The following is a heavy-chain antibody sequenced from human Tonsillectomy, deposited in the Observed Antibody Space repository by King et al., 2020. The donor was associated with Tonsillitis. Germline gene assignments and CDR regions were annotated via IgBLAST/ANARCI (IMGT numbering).Heavy chain of an antibody. Sequence: QLQESGPGLVKPSETLSLTCTVSGGSISSYYWSWIRQPPGKGLEWIGYIYYSGSTNYNPSLKSRVTISVDTSKNQFSLKLSSVTAADTAVYYCARVSEFRGVTRRYYFDYWGQGTLVTVSS. CDR1: GGSISSYY. D-gene: IGHD3-10*01. J-gene: IGHJ4*02. V-gene: IGHV4-59*01. CDR3: ARVSEFRGVTRRYYFDY. CDR2: IYYSGST.